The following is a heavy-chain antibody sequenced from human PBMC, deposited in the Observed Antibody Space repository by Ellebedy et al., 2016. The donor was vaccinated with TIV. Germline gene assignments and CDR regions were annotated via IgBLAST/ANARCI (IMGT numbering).Heavy chain of an antibody. CDR2: MYGDGGR. CDR3: ARDVLHITMVRGGGY. Sequence: PGGSLRLSCAVSGVTVNSNHMSWVRQAPGKGLERVSVMYGDGGRYYEDSVKGRFTISRDTSKNTLYLQMNSLRAEDTAVYYCARDVLHITMVRGGGYWGQGTLVTVSS. J-gene: IGHJ4*02. D-gene: IGHD3-10*01. V-gene: IGHV3-53*01. CDR1: GVTVNSNH.